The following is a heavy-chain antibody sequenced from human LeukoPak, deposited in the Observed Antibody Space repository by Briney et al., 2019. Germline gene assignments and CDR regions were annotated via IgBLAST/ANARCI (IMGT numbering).Heavy chain of an antibody. CDR2: IWFDGTNE. Sequence: GGSLRLSCLASGFSFSNYGMHWVRQAPGKGLERVAVIWFDGTNEDYADSVKGRFTISRDNSKNTLYLQMNSLRAEDTAVYYCAKETRVWSGIWNFDCWGQGTLVTVSS. CDR1: GFSFSNYG. V-gene: IGHV3-33*06. CDR3: AKETRVWSGIWNFDC. D-gene: IGHD3-3*01. J-gene: IGHJ4*02.